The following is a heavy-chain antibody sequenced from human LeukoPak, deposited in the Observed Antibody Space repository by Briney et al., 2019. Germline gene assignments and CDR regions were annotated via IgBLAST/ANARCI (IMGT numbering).Heavy chain of an antibody. CDR2: IIPIFGTA. J-gene: IGHJ4*02. V-gene: IGHV1-69*13. CDR3: ARVGPYSSRTYYFDY. D-gene: IGHD6-13*01. Sequence: ASVKVSCKASGGTFSSYAISWVRQAPGQGLEWIGGIIPIFGTANYAQKFQGRVTITADESTSTAYMELSSLRSEDTAVYYCARVGPYSSRTYYFDYWGQGTLVTVSS. CDR1: GGTFSSYA.